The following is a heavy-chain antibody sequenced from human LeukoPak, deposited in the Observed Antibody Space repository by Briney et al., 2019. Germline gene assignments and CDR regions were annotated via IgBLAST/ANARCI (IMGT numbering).Heavy chain of an antibody. CDR2: IYSSGST. V-gene: IGHV4-4*07. CDR1: GGSISGYY. J-gene: IGHJ4*02. D-gene: IGHD6-19*01. CDR3: ARERYNTGWYSDY. Sequence: KPSETLSLTCTVSGGSISGYYWSWIRQPAGKGLEWIGRIYSSGSTNYNPSLKSRVTMSVDTSKKQFSLKLSSVTAADTAVYFCARERYNTGWYSDYWGQGTLVTVSS.